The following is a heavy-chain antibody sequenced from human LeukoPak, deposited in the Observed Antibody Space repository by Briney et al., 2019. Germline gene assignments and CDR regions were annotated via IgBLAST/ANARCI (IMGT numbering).Heavy chain of an antibody. CDR1: GGSISSNSYY. J-gene: IGHJ5*02. V-gene: IGHV4-39*07. Sequence: SETLSLTCTVSGGSISSNSYYWGWIRQPPGKGLEWIGSIYYSGSTYYNPSLKSRVTISVDTSKNQFSLKLSSVTAADTAVYYCARGGRYYDLFDPWGQGTLVTVSS. CDR3: ARGGRYYDLFDP. D-gene: IGHD1-26*01. CDR2: IYYSGST.